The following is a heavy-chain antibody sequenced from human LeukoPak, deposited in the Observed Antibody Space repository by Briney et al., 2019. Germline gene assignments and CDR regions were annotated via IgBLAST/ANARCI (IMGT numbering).Heavy chain of an antibody. CDR1: GGSFSGYY. V-gene: IGHV4-34*01. Sequence: SETLSLTCAVYGGSFSGYYWSWIRQPPGKGLEWIGEINHSGSTNYNPSLKSRVTISVDTSKNQFSLKLSSVTAADTAVYYCARRKGPGIAAAGTVKRTYYCDYWGQGTLVTVSS. CDR3: ARRKGPGIAAAGTVKRTYYCDY. D-gene: IGHD6-13*01. CDR2: INHSGST. J-gene: IGHJ4*02.